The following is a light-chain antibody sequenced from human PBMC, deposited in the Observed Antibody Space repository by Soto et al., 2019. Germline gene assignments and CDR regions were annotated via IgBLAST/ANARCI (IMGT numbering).Light chain of an antibody. V-gene: IGLV2-14*01. CDR3: SSYTSSTSVA. J-gene: IGLJ2*01. CDR1: SSDVGGYNY. CDR2: AVS. Sequence: QSVLTQPASVSGSPGQSITISCTGTSSDVGGYNYVSWYQQHPGKAPKLIIYAVSNRPSGVSRRFSGSKSGNTASLAISGLQAEDEAEYYCSSYTSSTSVAFGGGTKLTVL.